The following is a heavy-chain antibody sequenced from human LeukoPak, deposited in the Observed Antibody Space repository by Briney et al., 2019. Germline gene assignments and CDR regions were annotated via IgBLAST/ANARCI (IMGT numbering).Heavy chain of an antibody. V-gene: IGHV4-59*08. CDR3: ARTGVGYGDQPIDY. CDR1: GGSISSYY. CDR2: IYYSGST. Sequence: SETLSLTCTVSGGSISSYYWSWIRQPPGKGLEWIGYIYYSGSTNYNPSLKSRVTISVDTSKNQFSLKLSSVTAADTAVYYCARTGVGYGDQPIDYWGQGTLVTVSS. J-gene: IGHJ4*02. D-gene: IGHD4-17*01.